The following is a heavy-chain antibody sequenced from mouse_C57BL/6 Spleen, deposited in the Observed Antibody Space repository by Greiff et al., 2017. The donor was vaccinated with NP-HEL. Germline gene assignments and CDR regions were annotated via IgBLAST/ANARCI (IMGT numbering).Heavy chain of an antibody. CDR3: ARCPLLWGFYAMDY. J-gene: IGHJ4*01. D-gene: IGHD2-1*01. Sequence: VQLQQSVAELVRPGASVKLSCTASGFNIKNTYMHWVKQRPEQGLEWIGRIDPANGNTKYAPKFQGKATLTVDTSSNTAYLQLNSLTSEDTAIAYCARCPLLWGFYAMDYWGQGTSVTVSS. CDR1: GFNIKNTY. V-gene: IGHV14-3*01. CDR2: IDPANGNT.